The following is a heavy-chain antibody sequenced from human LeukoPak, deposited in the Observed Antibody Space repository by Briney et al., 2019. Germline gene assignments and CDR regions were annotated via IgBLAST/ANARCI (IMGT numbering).Heavy chain of an antibody. D-gene: IGHD3-3*01. CDR1: GFTFSSYW. J-gene: IGHJ4*02. CDR3: ARDPEWLLYRYFDY. CDR2: INSDGSST. V-gene: IGHV3-74*01. Sequence: PGGSLRLSCAASGFTFSSYWMRWVRQAPGKGLVWVSRINSDGSSTSYADSVKGRFTISRDNAKNTLYLQMNSLRAVDTAVYYCARDPEWLLYRYFDYWGQGTLVTVSS.